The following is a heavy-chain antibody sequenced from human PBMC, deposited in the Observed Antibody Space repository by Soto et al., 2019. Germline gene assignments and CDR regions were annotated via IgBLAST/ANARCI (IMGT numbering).Heavy chain of an antibody. D-gene: IGHD3-10*01. CDR2: INHSGST. J-gene: IGHJ6*03. V-gene: IGHV4-34*01. CDR1: GGSFSGYY. Sequence: TSETLSLTCAVYGGSFSGYYWSWIRQPPGKGLEWSGEINHSGSTNYNPSLKSRVTISVDTSKNQFSLKLSSVTAADTAVYYCARGPVVWFGELSPYYYYYYYMDVWGKGTTVTVSS. CDR3: ARGPVVWFGELSPYYYYYYYMDV.